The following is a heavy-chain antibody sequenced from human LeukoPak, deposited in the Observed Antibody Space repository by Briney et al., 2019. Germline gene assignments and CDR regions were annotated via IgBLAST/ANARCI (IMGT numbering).Heavy chain of an antibody. J-gene: IGHJ6*02. CDR2: IYYSGSP. Sequence: SETLSLTCTVSGGSIKSYYWNWIRQPPGKGLELIGYIYYSGSPTCNPSLKSRVTISVDTSKNQFSLQLSSVTPEDTAVYYCARGQQRYYGMDVWGQGTTVTVSS. CDR1: GGSIKSYY. D-gene: IGHD6-13*01. CDR3: ARGQQRYYGMDV. V-gene: IGHV4-59*12.